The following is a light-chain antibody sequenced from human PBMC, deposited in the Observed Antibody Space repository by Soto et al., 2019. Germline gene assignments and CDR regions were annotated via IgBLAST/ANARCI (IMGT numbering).Light chain of an antibody. J-gene: IGKJ2*01. CDR3: QQYNTFPFT. Sequence: DIQMTQSPTFLSASVGDRVTITCRASLSISSYLAWYHQKPGQAPKLLIYQASTLENGVTSRISGRVSRIEFTLTISSLQPDDIATYHCQQYNTFPFTVGQGTKLEI. CDR2: QAS. CDR1: LSISSY. V-gene: IGKV1-5*03.